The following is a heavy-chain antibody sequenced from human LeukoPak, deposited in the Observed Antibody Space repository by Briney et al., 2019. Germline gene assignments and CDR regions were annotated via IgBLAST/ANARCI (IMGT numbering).Heavy chain of an antibody. J-gene: IGHJ4*02. V-gene: IGHV3-53*04. CDR1: GFTVSSSY. CDR2: IYSGGNT. Sequence: PGGSLRLSCAASGFTVSSSYMSWVRQAPGKGLEWVSVIYSGGNTYYADSVKGRFTISRHDSSNTVYLQMNSLRTEDTAVYYCARHGYNSGWGGEFDYWGQGTLVTVSA. CDR3: ARHGYNSGWGGEFDY. D-gene: IGHD6-19*01.